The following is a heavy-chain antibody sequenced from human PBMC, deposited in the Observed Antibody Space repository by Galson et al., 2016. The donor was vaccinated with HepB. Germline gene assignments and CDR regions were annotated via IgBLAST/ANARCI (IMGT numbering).Heavy chain of an antibody. J-gene: IGHJ6*02. CDR1: GFPFSSYV. V-gene: IGHV3-23*01. Sequence: SLRLSCAASGFPFSSYVMTWVRQAPGKGLEWVSAISAGAASIYYVDSVKGRFTISRDNSENTLYLQMNSLRAEDTALYYCAKGRSYSGSRLGGLDVWGQGTTVSVSS. CDR3: AKGRSYSGSRLGGLDV. CDR2: ISAGAASI. D-gene: IGHD1-26*01.